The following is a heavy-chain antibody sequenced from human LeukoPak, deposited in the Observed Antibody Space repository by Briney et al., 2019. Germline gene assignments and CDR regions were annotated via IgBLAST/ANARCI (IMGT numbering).Heavy chain of an antibody. CDR3: ARGSPSSYCSSTSCPSPFDY. V-gene: IGHV4-30-2*01. CDR2: IYHSGST. CDR1: GGSISSGGYS. D-gene: IGHD2-2*01. Sequence: PSQTLSLTCAVSGGSISSGGYSWSWIRQPPGKDLEWIGYIYHSGSTYYNPSLKSRVTISVDRSKNQFSLKLSSVTAADTAVYYCARGSPSSYCSSTSCPSPFDYWGQGTLVTVSS. J-gene: IGHJ4*02.